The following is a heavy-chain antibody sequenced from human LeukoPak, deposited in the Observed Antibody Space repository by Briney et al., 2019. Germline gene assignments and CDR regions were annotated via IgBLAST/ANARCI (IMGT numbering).Heavy chain of an antibody. CDR3: TRDGDGYSSSWNRYYYYYYMDV. D-gene: IGHD6-13*01. CDR1: GFTFGDYA. V-gene: IGHV3-49*04. J-gene: IGHJ6*03. CDR2: IRSKAYGGTT. Sequence: GGSLRLSCTASGFTFGDYAMSWVRQAPGKGLEWVGSIRSKAYGGTTEYAASVKGRFTISRDDPKSIAYLQMNSLKTEDTAVYYCTRDGDGYSSSWNRYYYYYYMDVRGKGTTVTVSS.